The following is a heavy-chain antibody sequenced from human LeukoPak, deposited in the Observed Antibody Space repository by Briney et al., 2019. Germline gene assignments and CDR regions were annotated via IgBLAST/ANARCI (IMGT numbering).Heavy chain of an antibody. CDR2: MSSNGGTT. CDR1: GFTFSSYA. D-gene: IGHD1-26*01. Sequence: GGSLRLSCAASGFTFSSYAMHWVRQAPGKGLEYVSAMSSNGGTTDYANSVKGRFTISRDNSKSTLYLQMGSLRAEDMAVYYCARVGDVGPFDYWGQGTLVTVSS. V-gene: IGHV3-64*01. J-gene: IGHJ4*02. CDR3: ARVGDVGPFDY.